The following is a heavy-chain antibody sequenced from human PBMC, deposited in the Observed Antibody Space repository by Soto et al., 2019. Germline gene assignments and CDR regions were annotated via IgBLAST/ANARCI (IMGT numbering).Heavy chain of an antibody. J-gene: IGHJ2*01. CDR1: GYTFNMHS. CDR2: IGHNGDVK. V-gene: IGHV3-30*09. D-gene: IGHD6-19*01. Sequence: QVQLVESGGGVVQPGTALTLSCAGSGYTFNMHSIHWIRQIPGKGLEWVAVIGHNGDVKVYGDSVKGRFALSRDNSKNTVFLQMNSLTTADTAMYYCSREVTPVAGPWYFDRWGRGTLVSVS. CDR3: SREVTPVAGPWYFDR.